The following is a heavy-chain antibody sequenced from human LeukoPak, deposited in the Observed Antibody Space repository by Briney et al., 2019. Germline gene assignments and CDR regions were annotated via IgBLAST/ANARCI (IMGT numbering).Heavy chain of an antibody. Sequence: PSETLSLTCTVSGGSISSSRDYWGWIRQPAGKGLEWIGSIYYSGSTSYNPSLKSRVTISVDTSKNQFSLRLSSVTDADTAVYYCARLQYGDFYFDYWGQGTLVTVSS. J-gene: IGHJ4*02. D-gene: IGHD4-17*01. CDR2: IYYSGST. V-gene: IGHV4-39*01. CDR1: GGSISSSRDY. CDR3: ARLQYGDFYFDY.